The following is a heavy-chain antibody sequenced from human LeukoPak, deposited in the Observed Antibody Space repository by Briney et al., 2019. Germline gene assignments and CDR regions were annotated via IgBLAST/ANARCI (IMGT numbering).Heavy chain of an antibody. CDR1: GFTFSSYP. J-gene: IGHJ4*02. V-gene: IGHV3-23*01. CDR2: ISGGGGSA. CDR3: ATRPLMPPRFDY. D-gene: IGHD2-2*01. Sequence: GGSLRLSCAASGFTFSSYPMSWVRQSPTKGLQWVSAISGGGGSAYYADSVKGRFTISRDNSKSTLFLQMTSLRAEDTAIYYCATRPLMPPRFDYWGQGTLVTVSS.